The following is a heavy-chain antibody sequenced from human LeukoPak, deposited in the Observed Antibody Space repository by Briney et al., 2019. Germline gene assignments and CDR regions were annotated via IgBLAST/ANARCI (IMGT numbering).Heavy chain of an antibody. D-gene: IGHD2-15*01. CDR3: ARISRGGYCSGGSCYSGDY. V-gene: IGHV1-69*13. J-gene: IGHJ4*02. CDR2: IIPIFGTA. Sequence: ASVKVSCKASGGTFSSYAISWVRQAPGQGLEWMGGIIPIFGTANYAQKFQGRVTITADESTSTAYMELSSLRSEDTAVYYCARISRGGYCSGGSCYSGDYWGQGTLVTVSS. CDR1: GGTFSSYA.